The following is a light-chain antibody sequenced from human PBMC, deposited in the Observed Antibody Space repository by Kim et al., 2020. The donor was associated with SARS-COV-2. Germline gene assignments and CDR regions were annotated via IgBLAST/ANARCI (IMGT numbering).Light chain of an antibody. CDR3: QAWDNSNVV. J-gene: IGLJ2*01. CDR2: QDT. Sequence: SYELTQPPSVSVSPGQTASITCSGDKWGNTYACWYQQKPGQSPVLVIYQDTKRPSGIPERFSGSNSGNTATLTISGTQAMDEADYYCQAWDNSNVVFGGGTQLTVL. CDR1: KWGNTY. V-gene: IGLV3-1*01.